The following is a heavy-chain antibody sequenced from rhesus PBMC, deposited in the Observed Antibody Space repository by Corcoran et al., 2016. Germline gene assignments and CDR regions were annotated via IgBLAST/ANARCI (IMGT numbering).Heavy chain of an antibody. CDR2: IDPSDSHT. Sequence: EVQLVQSGAEVKRPGESLKISCKTSGYSFTSYWISWVRQMPGKGLEWMGAIDPSDSHTRYNPSFQGQVTISDDKSISTAYLQWSRLKASDTATYYCAKHLQGGIAAAGSYGLDSWGQGVVVTVSS. D-gene: IGHD6-31*01. V-gene: IGHV5-20*01. CDR3: AKHLQGGIAAAGSYGLDS. CDR1: GYSFTSYW. J-gene: IGHJ6*01.